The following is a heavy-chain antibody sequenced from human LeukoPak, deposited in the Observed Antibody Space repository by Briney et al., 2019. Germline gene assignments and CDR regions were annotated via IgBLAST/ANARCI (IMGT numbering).Heavy chain of an antibody. CDR2: ISWNSGSI. CDR1: GFTFDDYA. V-gene: IGHV3-9*03. Sequence: GGSLRLSCAASGFTFDDYAMHWVRQAPGKGLEWVSGISWNSGSIGYADSVKGRFTISRDNAKNSLYLQMNSLRAEDMALYYCAKGGGAYCSSNSCSLFDYWGQGTLVTVSS. J-gene: IGHJ4*02. CDR3: AKGGGAYCSSNSCSLFDY. D-gene: IGHD2-2*01.